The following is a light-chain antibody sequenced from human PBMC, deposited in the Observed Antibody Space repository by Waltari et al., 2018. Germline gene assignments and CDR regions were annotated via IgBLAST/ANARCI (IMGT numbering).Light chain of an antibody. J-gene: IGLJ2*01. V-gene: IGLV1-40*01. CDR2: GNI. Sequence: YPTLPGTAPKLPIYGNINRPPRVPDRFSGSKSGTSASLAITGLQAEDEADYYCQSYDSSLSGVVFGGGTKLTVL. CDR3: QSYDSSLSGVV.